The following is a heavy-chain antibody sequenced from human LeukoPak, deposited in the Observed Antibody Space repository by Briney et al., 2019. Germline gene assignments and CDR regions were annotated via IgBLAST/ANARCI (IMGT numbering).Heavy chain of an antibody. J-gene: IGHJ4*02. V-gene: IGHV4-34*01. Sequence: SETLSLTCAVYGGSFSGYYWSWIRQPPGKGLEWIGEINHSGSTNYNPSLKSRATISVDTSKNQFSLKLSSVTAADTAVYYCARGGMVRGVIKAVDYWGQGTLVTVSS. CDR1: GGSFSGYY. CDR2: INHSGST. D-gene: IGHD3-10*01. CDR3: ARGGMVRGVIKAVDY.